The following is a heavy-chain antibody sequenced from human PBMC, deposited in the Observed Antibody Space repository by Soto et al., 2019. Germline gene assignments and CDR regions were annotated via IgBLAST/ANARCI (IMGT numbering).Heavy chain of an antibody. J-gene: IGHJ4*02. V-gene: IGHV3-7*05. CDR2: IKQDGSEK. CDR3: ARPVRGAVFDY. Sequence: PGRPLRLSCAASGFTFSSYWMSWVRQAPGKGLEWVANIKQDGSEKYYVDSVKGRFTISRDNAKNSLYLQMNSLRAEDTAVYYCARPVRGAVFDYWGQGTLVTVSS. CDR1: GFTFSSYW. D-gene: IGHD3-10*01.